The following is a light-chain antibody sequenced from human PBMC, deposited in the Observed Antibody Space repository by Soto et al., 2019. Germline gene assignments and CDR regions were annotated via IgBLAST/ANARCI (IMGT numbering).Light chain of an antibody. CDR3: QQYYSTSLT. CDR1: QSVLVNSNSRNY. Sequence: DIVMTQSPDSLAVSLGERATINCKSSQSVLVNSNSRNYLAWYQQKSGQPPKLLIYWASTRESGVPDRFSGRGSWTDFTLTTSSLQAEDVAVYYCQQYYSTSLTFGGGTKVEIK. CDR2: WAS. V-gene: IGKV4-1*01. J-gene: IGKJ4*01.